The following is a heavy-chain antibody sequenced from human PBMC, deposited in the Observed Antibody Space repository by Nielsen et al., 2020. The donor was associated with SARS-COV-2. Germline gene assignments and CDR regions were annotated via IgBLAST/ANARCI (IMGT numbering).Heavy chain of an antibody. V-gene: IGHV4-39*06. CDR3: ARDRGSSGYYYIVY. CDR2: TYHSGTT. CDR1: GGAISSSTYY. Sequence: SETLSLTCTVSGGAISSSTYYWGWIRQPPGKGLEWIGRTYHSGTTYYNPSLKSRVTISVDTSKNQFPLRLSSVTAADTAVYYCARDRGSSGYYYIVYWGQGALVTVSS. J-gene: IGHJ4*02. D-gene: IGHD3-22*01.